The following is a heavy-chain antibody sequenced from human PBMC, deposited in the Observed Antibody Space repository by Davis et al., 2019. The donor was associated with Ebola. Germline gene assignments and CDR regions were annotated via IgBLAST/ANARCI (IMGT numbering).Heavy chain of an antibody. CDR3: ARDMGTAMVLYDYGMDV. D-gene: IGHD5-18*01. J-gene: IGHJ6*04. Sequence: GESLKISCAASGFTFSTYGMHWVRQAPGKGLEWVAVISYDGSHKYSADSVRGRFTISRDNAKNSLYLQMNSLRAEDTAVYYCARDMGTAMVLYDYGMDVWGKGTTVTVSS. CDR2: ISYDGSHK. V-gene: IGHV3-30*03. CDR1: GFTFSTYG.